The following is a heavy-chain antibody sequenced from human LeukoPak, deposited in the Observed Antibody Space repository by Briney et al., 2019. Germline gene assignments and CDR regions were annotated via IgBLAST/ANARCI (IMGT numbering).Heavy chain of an antibody. CDR3: ARVPRLIYGMDV. V-gene: IGHV3-53*01. Sequence: PGGSLRLSCAASGFTVSSNYMSWVRQAPGKGLDWVSVIYSGGSTYYADSVKGRFTISRDNSKNTLYLQMNSLRAEDTAVYYCARVPRLIYGMDVWGQGTTVTVSS. CDR2: IYSGGST. J-gene: IGHJ6*02. D-gene: IGHD2-8*01. CDR1: GFTVSSNY.